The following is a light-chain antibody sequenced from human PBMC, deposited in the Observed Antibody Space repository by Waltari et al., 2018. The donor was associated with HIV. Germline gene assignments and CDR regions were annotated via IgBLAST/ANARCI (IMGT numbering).Light chain of an antibody. J-gene: IGKJ4*01. Sequence: DIVMTQSPDSLAVSLGERATINCKPSQSVLYSSNNKNYLAWYQQKPGQPPKLLISWASTRESGVPDRFSGSGSGTDFTLTISSLQAEDVAVYYCQQYYSTLTFGGGTKVEIK. CDR3: QQYYSTLT. CDR1: QSVLYSSNNKNY. V-gene: IGKV4-1*01. CDR2: WAS.